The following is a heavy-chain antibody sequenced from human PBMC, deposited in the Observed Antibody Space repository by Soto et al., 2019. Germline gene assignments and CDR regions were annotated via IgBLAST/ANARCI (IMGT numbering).Heavy chain of an antibody. J-gene: IGHJ4*02. CDR2: ISAYNGNT. V-gene: IGHV1-18*01. Sequence: ASVKVSCKASGYTFTSYGISWVRQAPGQGLEWMGWISAYNGNTNYAQKLQGRVTMTTDTSTSTAYMELRSLRSDDTAVYYCALYSSGWPDFDYWGQRTLVTVSS. CDR3: ALYSSGWPDFDY. D-gene: IGHD6-19*01. CDR1: GYTFTSYG.